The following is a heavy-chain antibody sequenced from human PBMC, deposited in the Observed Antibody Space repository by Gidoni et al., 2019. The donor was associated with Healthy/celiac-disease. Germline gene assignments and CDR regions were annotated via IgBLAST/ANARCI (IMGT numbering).Heavy chain of an antibody. CDR3: ARSAEGLGWEQPRGMDV. Sequence: QVQLQESGPGLVKPSQTLSLTCTVSGGSISSGCYYWSWIRQHPGKGLEWIGYIYYSGSTYYNPPLKSRVTISVDTSKNQFSLKLSSVTAADTAVYYCARSAEGLGWEQPRGMDVWGQGTTVTVSS. J-gene: IGHJ6*02. V-gene: IGHV4-31*03. CDR2: IYYSGST. CDR1: GGSISSGCYY. D-gene: IGHD1-26*01.